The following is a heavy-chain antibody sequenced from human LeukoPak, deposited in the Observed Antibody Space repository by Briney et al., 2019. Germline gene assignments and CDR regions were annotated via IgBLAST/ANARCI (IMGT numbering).Heavy chain of an antibody. CDR1: GFTFSSYA. CDR2: ISYDGSKK. J-gene: IGHJ4*02. V-gene: IGHV3-30*04. Sequence: GGSLRLSCAASGFTFSSYAMHWVRQAPGKGLEWVAVISYDGSKKYYADSVKGRFTISRDNSKNTLYLQVNSLRAEDTAVYYCARGVRELGAFDYWGQGTLVTVSS. CDR3: ARGVRELGAFDY. D-gene: IGHD1-26*01.